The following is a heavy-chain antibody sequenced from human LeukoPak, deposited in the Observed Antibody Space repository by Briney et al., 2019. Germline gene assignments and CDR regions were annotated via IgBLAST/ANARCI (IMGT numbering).Heavy chain of an antibody. CDR1: GFTFSDYY. V-gene: IGHV3-11*03. Sequence: PGGSLRLSCAASGFTFSDYYMSWIRQAPGKGLEWVSYISSSSSYTNYADSVKGRFTISRDNSGNTLYLHMNSLRVDDTAVYYCISVTMIQVGGQGILVTVSS. J-gene: IGHJ4*02. CDR2: ISSSSSYT. D-gene: IGHD3-22*01. CDR3: ISVTMIQV.